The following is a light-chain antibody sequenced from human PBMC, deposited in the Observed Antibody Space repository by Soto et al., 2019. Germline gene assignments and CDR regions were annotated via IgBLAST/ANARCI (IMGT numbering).Light chain of an antibody. Sequence: QSVLAQPSSVSGSPGQSITISCTGTSTDVGGYNYVSWYQHHSGKAPKLLIYEVTNRPSGISDRFSGSKSVNTASLTISGLQAEDESDYYCGSYSSTHVFGTGTKVTVL. CDR3: GSYSSTHV. V-gene: IGLV2-14*01. J-gene: IGLJ1*01. CDR1: STDVGGYNY. CDR2: EVT.